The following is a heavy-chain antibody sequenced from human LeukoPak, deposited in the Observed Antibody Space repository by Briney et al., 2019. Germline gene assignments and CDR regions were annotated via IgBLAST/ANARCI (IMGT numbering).Heavy chain of an antibody. V-gene: IGHV4-4*02. CDR2: IYHSGST. D-gene: IGHD2-2*01. CDR3: ARVVPAAMYNWFDP. J-gene: IGHJ5*02. Sequence: SGTLSLTCAVSGGSISSSNWWSWVRQPPGKGLEWIGEIYHSGSTNYNPSLKSRVTISVDTSKNQFSLKLSSVTAADTAVYYCARVVPAAMYNWFDPWGQGTLVTVSS. CDR1: GGSISSSNW.